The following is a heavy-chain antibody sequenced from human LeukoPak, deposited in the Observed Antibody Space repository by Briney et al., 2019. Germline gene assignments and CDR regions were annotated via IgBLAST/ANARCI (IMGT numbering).Heavy chain of an antibody. D-gene: IGHD4-11*01. CDR2: IIPIFGTA. V-gene: IGHV1-69*01. CDR3: ARDLRGLQGSDP. Sequence: SVKVSCKASGGTFSSYAISWVRQAPGQGLEWMGGIIPIFGTANYAQKFQGRVTITADDSTSTAYMELSSLRSEDTAVYYCARDLRGLQGSDPWGQGTLVTVSS. CDR1: GGTFSSYA. J-gene: IGHJ5*02.